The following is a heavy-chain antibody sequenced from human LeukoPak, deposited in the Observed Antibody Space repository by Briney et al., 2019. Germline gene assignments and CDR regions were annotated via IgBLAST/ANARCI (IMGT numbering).Heavy chain of an antibody. V-gene: IGHV3-30-3*01. J-gene: IGHJ4*02. Sequence: GGSLRHSCAATGFTFSNYAIHWGRQAPGKGLEWVAFISDDGSRQHYAGSVKGRFTISRDNSKNTLNLQMNSLRAEDTAVYYCVKDRTGTYTLDYWGQGTLVTVSS. CDR3: VKDRTGTYTLDY. CDR2: ISDDGSRQ. CDR1: GFTFSNYA. D-gene: IGHD3-10*01.